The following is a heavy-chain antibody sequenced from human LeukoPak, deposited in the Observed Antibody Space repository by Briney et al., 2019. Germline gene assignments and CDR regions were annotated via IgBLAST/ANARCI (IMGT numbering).Heavy chain of an antibody. CDR3: ASGSHTAMVTYYYYYMDV. CDR1: GFTFSTYG. D-gene: IGHD5-18*01. J-gene: IGHJ6*03. Sequence: GGSLRLSCAASGFTFSTYGMHWVRQAPGKGLEWVAFIRYDGSNKYYADSVKGRFTISRDNSKNTLYLQMNSLRAEDTAVYYCASGSHTAMVTYYYYYMDVWGKGTTVTISS. V-gene: IGHV3-30*02. CDR2: IRYDGSNK.